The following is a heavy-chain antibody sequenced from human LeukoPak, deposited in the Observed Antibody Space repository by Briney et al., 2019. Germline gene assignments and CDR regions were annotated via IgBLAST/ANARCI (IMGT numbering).Heavy chain of an antibody. J-gene: IGHJ3*02. CDR3: AGGTIAVAGTLGDAFDI. CDR2: IIPIFGTA. D-gene: IGHD6-19*01. CDR1: GGTFSSYA. V-gene: IGHV1-69*13. Sequence: SVKVSCKASGGTFSSYAISWVRQAPGQGLEWMGGIIPIFGTANYAQKFQGRVTITADESTSTAYMELSSLRSEDTAVYYCAGGTIAVAGTLGDAFDIWGQGTMVTVSS.